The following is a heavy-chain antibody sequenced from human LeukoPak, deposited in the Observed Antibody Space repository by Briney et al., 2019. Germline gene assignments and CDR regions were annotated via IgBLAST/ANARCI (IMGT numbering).Heavy chain of an antibody. CDR1: GGSISSYY. CDR3: AGHGTPGRNLNGFDP. D-gene: IGHD1-1*01. CDR2: IYYSGST. J-gene: IGHJ5*02. V-gene: IGHV4-59*01. Sequence: PSETLSLTCTVSGGSISSYYWSWIRQPPGKGLEWIGYIYYSGSTNYNPSLKSRVTISVDTSKTQFSLRLSSVTAADTAVSYCAGHGTPGRNLNGFDPGGQGTLVTVS.